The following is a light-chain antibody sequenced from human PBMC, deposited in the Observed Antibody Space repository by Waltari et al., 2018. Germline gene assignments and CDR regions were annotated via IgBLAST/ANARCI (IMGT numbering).Light chain of an antibody. CDR3: NSRDSSGNPVV. J-gene: IGLJ2*01. Sequence: SSELTQDPAVSVALGQTVRITCQGDSLRSYYASWYQQKPGQAPVLVIYGKNNRPSGIPDRFPGSSSGNTASLTITGAQAEDEADYYCNSRDSSGNPVVFGGGTKLTVL. V-gene: IGLV3-19*01. CDR1: SLRSYY. CDR2: GKN.